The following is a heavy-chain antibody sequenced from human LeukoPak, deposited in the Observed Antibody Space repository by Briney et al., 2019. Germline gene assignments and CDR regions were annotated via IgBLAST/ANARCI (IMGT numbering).Heavy chain of an antibody. Sequence: PGGSLRLSCAASGFTFSSYWMSWVRQAPGKGLEWVANIKQDGSEKYYVDSVKGRFTISRDNAKNSLYLQMNSLRAEDTAVYYCARVSSSGWSYYFDYWGQGTLVTVSS. J-gene: IGHJ4*02. V-gene: IGHV3-7*01. CDR2: IKQDGSEK. CDR1: GFTFSSYW. CDR3: ARVSSSGWSYYFDY. D-gene: IGHD6-19*01.